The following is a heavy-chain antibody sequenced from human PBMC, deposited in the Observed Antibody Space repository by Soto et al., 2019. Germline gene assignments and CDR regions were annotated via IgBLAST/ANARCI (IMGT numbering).Heavy chain of an antibody. CDR2: IDPSDSYT. D-gene: IGHD2-2*01. V-gene: IGHV5-10-1*01. J-gene: IGHJ6*02. CDR3: TRQSCSSTSCTFAGMDV. Sequence: PGESLKISCKGSGYSFTSYWISWVRQMPGKGLEWMGRIDPSDSYTNYSPSFQGHVTISTDESISTAYLQWSSLKASDTAMYYCTRQSCSSTSCTFAGMDVWGQGTTVTVS. CDR1: GYSFTSYW.